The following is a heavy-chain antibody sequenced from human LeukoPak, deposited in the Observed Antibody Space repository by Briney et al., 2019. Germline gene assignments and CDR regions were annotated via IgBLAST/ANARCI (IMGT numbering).Heavy chain of an antibody. CDR2: IKQDGREK. Sequence: GGCLRLSWAASGFTLSSYWMSWVRQAPGKGREWVANIKQDGREKYYVDSVKGRFTMSRGNAKSSLYRRMNSLRGEGTATYYCARDGARHINIAVPRGDYWGQGTLVTVSS. D-gene: IGHD6-19*01. CDR1: GFTLSSYW. CDR3: ARDGARHINIAVPRGDY. V-gene: IGHV3-7*01. J-gene: IGHJ4*02.